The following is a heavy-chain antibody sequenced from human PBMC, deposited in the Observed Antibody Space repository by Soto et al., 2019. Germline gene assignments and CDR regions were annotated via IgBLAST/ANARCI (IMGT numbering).Heavy chain of an antibody. CDR2: ISAYNDNT. D-gene: IGHD6-6*01. CDR1: GGTFSSYG. J-gene: IGHJ5*02. Sequence: ASVKVSCEASGGTFSSYGISWVRQAPGQGLEWMGWISAYNDNTNYAQKLQGRVTMTTDKSTSTAYMDLRSLRSDDTAVYYCARDHGTPRSPNNWFDPWGQGTLVTVSS. V-gene: IGHV1-18*01. CDR3: ARDHGTPRSPNNWFDP.